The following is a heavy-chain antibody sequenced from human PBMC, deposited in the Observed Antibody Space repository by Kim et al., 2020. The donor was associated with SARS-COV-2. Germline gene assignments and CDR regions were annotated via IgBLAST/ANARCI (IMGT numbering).Heavy chain of an antibody. V-gene: IGHV3-15*01. CDR3: TTDLGPVATSNRVDYFYYGMDF. Sequence: GGSLRLSCSASGFTFSNAWMTWVRQAPGKGLEWVARIKTEADGGTTDYAAPVQGRFTISRDDSQSTLYLQMNSLKTEDTAVYYCTTDLGPVATSNRVDYFYYGMDFWGQGTTVTVSS. CDR1: GFTFSNAW. CDR2: IKTEADGGTT. J-gene: IGHJ6*02. D-gene: IGHD5-12*01.